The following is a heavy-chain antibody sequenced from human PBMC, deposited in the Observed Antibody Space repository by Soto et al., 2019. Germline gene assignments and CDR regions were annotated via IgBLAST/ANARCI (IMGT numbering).Heavy chain of an antibody. CDR2: ISYDGSNK. D-gene: IGHD3-16*02. Sequence: LRLSCAASGFTFSSYAMHWVRQAPGKGLEWVAVISYDGSNKYYADSVKGRFTISRDNSKNTLYLQMNSLRAEDTAVYYCARVYYDYIWGSYPLVYWGQGTLVTVSS. CDR1: GFTFSSYA. V-gene: IGHV3-30-3*01. CDR3: ARVYYDYIWGSYPLVY. J-gene: IGHJ4*02.